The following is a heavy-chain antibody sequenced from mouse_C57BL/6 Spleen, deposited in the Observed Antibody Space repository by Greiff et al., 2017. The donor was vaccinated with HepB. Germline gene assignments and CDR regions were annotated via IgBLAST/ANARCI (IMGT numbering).Heavy chain of an antibody. Sequence: EVQLVESGPSLVRPSQTLSLTCTVTGFSINSDCYWIWIRQFPGNKLEYIGYTFYSGITYYNPSLESRTYITRDTSKNQFSLKLSSVTTEDTATYYCARGSPHYYYGSSYGYAMDYWGQGTSVTVSS. J-gene: IGHJ4*01. D-gene: IGHD1-1*01. CDR3: ARGSPHYYYGSSYGYAMDY. V-gene: IGHV3-3*01. CDR2: TFYSGIT. CDR1: GFSINSDCY.